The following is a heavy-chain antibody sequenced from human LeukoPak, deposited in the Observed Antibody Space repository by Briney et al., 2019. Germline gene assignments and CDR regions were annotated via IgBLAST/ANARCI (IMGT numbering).Heavy chain of an antibody. CDR1: GGTFSSYA. CDR3: ARAGLSGYYYYYMDV. J-gene: IGHJ6*03. CDR2: IIPIFGTA. V-gene: IGHV1-69*05. Sequence: SVKVSCKASGGTFSSYAISWVRQAPGQGLEWMGGIIPIFGTANYAQKFQGRVTITTDESTSTAYMDLSSLRSEDTAAYYCARAGLSGYYYYYMDVWGKGTTVTVSS. D-gene: IGHD3-16*01.